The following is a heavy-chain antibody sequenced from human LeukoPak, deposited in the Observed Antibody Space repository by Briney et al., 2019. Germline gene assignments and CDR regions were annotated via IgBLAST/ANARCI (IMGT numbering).Heavy chain of an antibody. Sequence: PSGTLSLTCAVSGGSISSSNWWSWVRQPPGKGLEWIGEIYHSGSTNYNPSLKSRVTISVDKSKNQFSLKLSSVTAADTAVYYCARDRYCSGGSCYRRWFDPWGQGTLVTVSS. CDR2: IYHSGST. J-gene: IGHJ5*02. V-gene: IGHV4-4*02. D-gene: IGHD2-15*01. CDR3: ARDRYCSGGSCYRRWFDP. CDR1: GGSISSSNW.